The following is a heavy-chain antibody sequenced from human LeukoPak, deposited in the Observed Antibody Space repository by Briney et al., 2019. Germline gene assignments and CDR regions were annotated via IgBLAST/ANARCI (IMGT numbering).Heavy chain of an antibody. CDR3: AKDRHYDFWSGYQMDV. CDR2: MSYEGTNK. Sequence: RRSLRLSCTASGFTFSSYGMHWVRQAPGKGLEWVAVMSYEGTNKYYADSVKGRFTISRDNSKSTLYLQMNSLRDEDTAVYYCAKDRHYDFWSGYQMDVWGQGTTVIVSS. V-gene: IGHV3-30*18. CDR1: GFTFSSYG. J-gene: IGHJ6*02. D-gene: IGHD3-3*01.